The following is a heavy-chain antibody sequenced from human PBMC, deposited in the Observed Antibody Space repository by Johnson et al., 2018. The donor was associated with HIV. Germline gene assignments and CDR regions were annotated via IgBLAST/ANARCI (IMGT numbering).Heavy chain of an antibody. J-gene: IGHJ3*01. Sequence: LVWVSRINWNGGSTGYADSVRGRFTISRDNSRKTLYLQMSNLRTEETAVYYCAKGEAPEGWIQLQSYAFDFWGRGTMVTVSS. D-gene: IGHD5-18*01. CDR3: AKGEAPEGWIQLQSYAFDF. V-gene: IGHV3-20*03. CDR2: INWNGGST.